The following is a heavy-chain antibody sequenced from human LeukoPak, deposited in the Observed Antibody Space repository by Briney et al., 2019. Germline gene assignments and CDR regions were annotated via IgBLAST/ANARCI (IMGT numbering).Heavy chain of an antibody. J-gene: IGHJ6*03. CDR3: AREICGGSCNPPSYMDV. CDR2: IYNDGTT. CDR1: GFTVSSNY. V-gene: IGHV3-53*01. Sequence: PGGSLRLSCAASGFTVSSNYMSWARQAPGKGLQWASVIYNDGTTYYADSVKGRFTISRDNSKNMLYLQMNSLRAEDTAVYYCAREICGGSCNPPSYMDVWGNGTTVTVSS. D-gene: IGHD2-15*01.